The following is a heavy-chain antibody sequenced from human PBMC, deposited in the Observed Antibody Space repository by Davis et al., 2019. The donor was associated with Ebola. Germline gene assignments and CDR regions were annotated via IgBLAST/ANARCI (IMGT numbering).Heavy chain of an antibody. J-gene: IGHJ4*02. CDR2: ISYDGSNK. V-gene: IGHV3-30*18. CDR1: GFTFSSYG. CDR3: AKSIVGATTS. D-gene: IGHD1-26*01. Sequence: PGGSLRLSCAASGFTFSSYGMHWVRQAPGKGLEWVAVISYDGSNKYYADSVKGRFTISRDNSKNTLYLQMNSLRAEDTAVYYCAKSIVGATTSWGQGTLVTVSS.